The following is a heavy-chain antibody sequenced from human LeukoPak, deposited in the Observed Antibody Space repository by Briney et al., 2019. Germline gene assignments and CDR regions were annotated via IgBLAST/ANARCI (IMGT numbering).Heavy chain of an antibody. Sequence: HPGRSLRLSCTASGFMFSSFAIHWVRQAPGKGPEWGAVITYDGRSTYYADSVKGRFSISRDISKNAVFLQMNSLRAEDTAVYYCARDSYGDANFDTWGQGTLVTVSS. CDR2: ITYDGRST. V-gene: IGHV3-30*04. CDR1: GFMFSSFA. CDR3: ARDSYGDANFDT. D-gene: IGHD4-17*01. J-gene: IGHJ4*02.